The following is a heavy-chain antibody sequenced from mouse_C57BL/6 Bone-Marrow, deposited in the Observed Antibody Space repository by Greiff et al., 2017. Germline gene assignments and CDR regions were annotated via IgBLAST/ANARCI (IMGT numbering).Heavy chain of an antibody. CDR3: TRVHYGSSYYAMDY. V-gene: IGHV5-9-1*02. CDR2: ISSGGDYI. D-gene: IGHD1-1*01. J-gene: IGHJ4*01. CDR1: GFTFSSYA. Sequence: EVMLVESGEGLVKPGGSLKLSCAASGFTFSSYAMSWVRQTPEKRLEWVAYISSGGDYIYYADTVKGRFTISGDNARNTLYLQMSSLKSEDTAMYYCTRVHYGSSYYAMDYWGQGTSVTVSS.